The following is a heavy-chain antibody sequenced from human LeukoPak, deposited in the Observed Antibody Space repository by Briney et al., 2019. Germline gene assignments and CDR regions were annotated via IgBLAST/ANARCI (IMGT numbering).Heavy chain of an antibody. V-gene: IGHV4-34*01. CDR3: ARGGGYIAVAWFDP. CDR1: GGSFSGYY. D-gene: IGHD6-19*01. CDR2: INHSGST. J-gene: IGHJ5*02. Sequence: SETLSLTCAVYGGSFSGYYWSWIRQPPGKGLEWIGEINHSGSTNYNPSFKSRVTISVDTSKNQFSLKLSSVTAADTAVYYCARGGGYIAVAWFDPWGQGTLVTVSS.